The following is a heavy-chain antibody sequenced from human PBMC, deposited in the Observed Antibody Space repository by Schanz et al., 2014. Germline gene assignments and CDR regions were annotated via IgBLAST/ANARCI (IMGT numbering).Heavy chain of an antibody. Sequence: EVQLVESGGGVVRPGGSLRLSCAASGFGFDDYAMSWVRQAPGKGLEWVSSISSTSSYIFYADSVKGRFTISRDNAKNSLYLQMNSLRAEDTAVYYCARDLISSGWYGWGQGTLVTVSS. D-gene: IGHD6-19*01. J-gene: IGHJ4*02. V-gene: IGHV3-21*04. CDR1: GFGFDDYA. CDR2: ISSTSSYI. CDR3: ARDLISSGWYG.